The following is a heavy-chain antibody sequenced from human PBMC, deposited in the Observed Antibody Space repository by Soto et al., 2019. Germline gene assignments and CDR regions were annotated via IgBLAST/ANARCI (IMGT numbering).Heavy chain of an antibody. D-gene: IGHD3-10*01. J-gene: IGHJ6*02. CDR2: IYPSGTT. Sequence: SETLSLTCTVSGGSISSAYWSWIRQPAGKGLEWIGRIYPSGTTNYKPSLRSRLTLSRDASKNQFSLSLRSATAADTAVYFCARDGYGSAGMDVWGQGTTVTVSS. CDR1: GGSISSAY. V-gene: IGHV4-4*07. CDR3: ARDGYGSAGMDV.